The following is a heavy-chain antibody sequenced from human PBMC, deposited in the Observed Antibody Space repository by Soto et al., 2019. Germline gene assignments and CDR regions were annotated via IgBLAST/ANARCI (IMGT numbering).Heavy chain of an antibody. J-gene: IGHJ5*02. CDR1: GYTFTVYY. D-gene: IGHD6-19*01. CDR2: INPNSGGT. V-gene: IGHV1-2*04. Sequence: ASVKVSCKASGYTFTVYYMHWVRQAPGQGLEWMGWINPNSGGTNYAQKFQGWVTMTRDTSISTAYMELSRLRSDDTAVYYCARGGHAQTPLSSGTGNWFDPWGQGTLVTVSS. CDR3: ARGGHAQTPLSSGTGNWFDP.